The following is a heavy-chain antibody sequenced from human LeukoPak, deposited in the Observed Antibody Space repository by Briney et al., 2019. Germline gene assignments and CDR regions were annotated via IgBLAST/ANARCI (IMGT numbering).Heavy chain of an antibody. CDR1: EFTFSNYD. D-gene: IGHD1-7*01. Sequence: PGGSLTLSCAASEFTFSNYDMHWVRQAPGKGLEWVAVIWNDGSNKKYVDSVKGRFTISKDNSQNTLDLQMNSLRVEDTAFYYCVRDLWIREELTYFDYWGQGTLFT. V-gene: IGHV3-33*01. CDR2: IWNDGSNK. J-gene: IGHJ4*02. CDR3: VRDLWIREELTYFDY.